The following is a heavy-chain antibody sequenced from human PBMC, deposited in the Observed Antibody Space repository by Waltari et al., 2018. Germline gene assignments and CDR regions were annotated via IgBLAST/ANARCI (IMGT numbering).Heavy chain of an antibody. CDR1: GGTFSSYA. D-gene: IGHD2-15*01. CDR3: ARVGRDGSPTQVAASYYYYYGMDV. V-gene: IGHV1-69*04. CDR2: TTPIRGIA. Sequence: QVQLVQSGAEVKKPGSSVKVSCKASGGTFSSYAISWVRQAPGQGLEWMGRTTPIRGIANYGQKFQGRGTITADKSTSTAYMELSSLRSEDTAVYYCARVGRDGSPTQVAASYYYYYGMDVWGQGTTVTVSS. J-gene: IGHJ6*02.